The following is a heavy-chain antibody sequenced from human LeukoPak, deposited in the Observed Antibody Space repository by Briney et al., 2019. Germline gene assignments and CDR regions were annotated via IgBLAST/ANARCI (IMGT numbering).Heavy chain of an antibody. CDR2: IYSDGST. D-gene: IGHD1-26*01. CDR3: ARQRSGDYDY. V-gene: IGHV3-66*04. J-gene: IGHJ4*02. Sequence: GGSLRLSCEASGFTFSFYSMSWVRQAPGKGLEWVSVIYSDGSTYYADSVKGRFTISRDNSKNTVFLLMNSLRAEDTAVYYCARQRSGDYDYWGQGTLVTVSS. CDR1: GFTFSFYS.